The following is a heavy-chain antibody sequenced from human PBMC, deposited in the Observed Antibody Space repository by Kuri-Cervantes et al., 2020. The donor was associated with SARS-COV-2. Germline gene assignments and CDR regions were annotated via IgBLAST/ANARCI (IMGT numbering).Heavy chain of an antibody. CDR1: GGSISSGGYS. D-gene: IGHD6-6*01. Sequence: LRLSCAVSGGSISSGGYSWSWVRQPPGKGLEWIGYIYHSGSAYYNPSLKSRVTISVDRSNNQFSLRLTSVTAADTAVYYCARVHARGWFDPWGQGTLVTVSS. CDR2: IYHSGSA. CDR3: ARVHARGWFDP. J-gene: IGHJ5*02. V-gene: IGHV4-30-2*01.